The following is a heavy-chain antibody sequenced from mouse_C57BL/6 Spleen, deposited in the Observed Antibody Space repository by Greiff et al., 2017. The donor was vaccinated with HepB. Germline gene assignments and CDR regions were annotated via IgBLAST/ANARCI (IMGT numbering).Heavy chain of an antibody. J-gene: IGHJ3*01. CDR1: GYSITSGYD. D-gene: IGHD2-2*01. CDR3: ARVGGPYGYVFAY. V-gene: IGHV3-1*01. Sequence: EVKLVESGPGMVKPSQSLSLTCTVTGYSITSGYDWHWIRHFPGNKLEWMGYISYSGSTNYNPSLKSRISITHDTSKNHFFLKLNSVTTEDTATYYCARVGGPYGYVFAYWGQGTLVTVSA. CDR2: ISYSGST.